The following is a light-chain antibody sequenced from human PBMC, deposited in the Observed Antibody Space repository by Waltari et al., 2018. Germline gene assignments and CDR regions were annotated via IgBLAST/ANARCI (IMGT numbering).Light chain of an antibody. J-gene: IGLJ3*02. CDR2: SNN. Sequence: QSVLTQPPSASGTPGHRVTISCSGRSSNIGRNTVNWYHQLPGTAPKLLIYSNNPRPSGVPDRFSGSKSGTSASLAISGLQSEDEADYYCAAWDDSLNGWVFGGGTKLTVL. V-gene: IGLV1-44*01. CDR3: AAWDDSLNGWV. CDR1: SSNIGRNT.